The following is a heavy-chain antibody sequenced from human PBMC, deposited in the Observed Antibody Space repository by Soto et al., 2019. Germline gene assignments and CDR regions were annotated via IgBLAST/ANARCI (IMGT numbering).Heavy chain of an antibody. J-gene: IGHJ6*02. CDR1: GYTFSSYA. V-gene: IGHV1-69*01. CDR3: ARSLVDTAMAGLQGSPPEATYYYYGMDV. CDR2: IIPIFGTA. Sequence: QVQLVQSGAEVKKPGASVKVSCKASGYTFSSYAISWVRQAPGQGLEWMGGIIPIFGTANYAQKFQGRVTITADESTSTAYMELSSLRSEDTAVYYCARSLVDTAMAGLQGSPPEATYYYYGMDVWGQGTTVTVSS. D-gene: IGHD5-18*01.